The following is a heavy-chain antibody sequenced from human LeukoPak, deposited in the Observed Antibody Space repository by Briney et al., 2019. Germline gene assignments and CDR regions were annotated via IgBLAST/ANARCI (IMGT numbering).Heavy chain of an antibody. CDR2: INPNSGGT. V-gene: IGHV1-2*02. D-gene: IGHD3-10*01. Sequence: ASVTVSCKASGYTFTDYYMHWVRQAPGQGLEWMGWINPNSGGTNYAQKFQGRVTMTRNTSISTAYMELSRLRSDDTAVYYCARGGVRYYGSCFDYWGQGTLVTVSS. CDR1: GYTFTDYY. CDR3: ARGGVRYYGSCFDY. J-gene: IGHJ4*02.